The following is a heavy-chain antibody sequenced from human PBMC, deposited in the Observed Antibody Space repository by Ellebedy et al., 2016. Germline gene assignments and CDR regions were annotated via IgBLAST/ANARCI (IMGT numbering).Heavy chain of an antibody. Sequence: GGSLRLSCAASGFTFSDSSLNWVRQAPGKALEWVSGIGTAGDTFYPDSVKGRFTISRENAKNSLYLQMNSLRAGDTAVYFCARGHGGVRGVISPLDLWGQGTLVSVSS. V-gene: IGHV3-13*01. CDR1: GFTFSDSS. CDR3: ARGHGGVRGVISPLDL. CDR2: IGTAGDT. J-gene: IGHJ4*02. D-gene: IGHD3-10*01.